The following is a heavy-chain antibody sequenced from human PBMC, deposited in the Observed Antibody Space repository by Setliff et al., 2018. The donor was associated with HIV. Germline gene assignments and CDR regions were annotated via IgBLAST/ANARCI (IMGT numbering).Heavy chain of an antibody. Sequence: PSETLSLTCAVYGGSFSGYYWSWIRQPPGKGLEWIGEINHSGSTNYNPSLKSRVTISVDTSKNQFSLKLSSVTAADTAVYYCAREPGIAAAADYWGQGTLVTVSS. CDR3: AREPGIAAAADY. CDR1: GGSFSGYY. D-gene: IGHD6-25*01. J-gene: IGHJ4*02. CDR2: INHSGST. V-gene: IGHV4-34*01.